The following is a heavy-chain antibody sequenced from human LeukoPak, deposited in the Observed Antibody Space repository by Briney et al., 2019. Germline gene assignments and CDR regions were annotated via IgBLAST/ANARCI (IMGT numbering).Heavy chain of an antibody. CDR3: AKSRSAMVRGVIEY. D-gene: IGHD3-10*01. CDR1: GFTFCNYA. V-gene: IGHV3-23*03. Sequence: PGGAPRHSCAASGFTFCNYAMSWGRPAPGERLGWVSIIWRRCSAYNAKPVKGRLTITRDKSKDTVYLQMGSLRAEDTATYYCAKSRSAMVRGVIEYWGEGTLVTVSS. J-gene: IGHJ4*02. CDR2: IIWRRCSA.